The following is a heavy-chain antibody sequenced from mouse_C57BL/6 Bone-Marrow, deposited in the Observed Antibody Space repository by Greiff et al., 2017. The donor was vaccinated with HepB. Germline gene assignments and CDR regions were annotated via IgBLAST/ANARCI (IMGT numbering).Heavy chain of an antibody. J-gene: IGHJ3*01. Sequence: EVHLVESGGDLVKPGGSLKLSCAASGFTFSSYGMSWVRQTPDKRLEWVATISSGGSYTYYPDSVKGRFTISRDNAKNTLYLQMSSLKSEDTAMYYCARRERRAYWGQGTLVTVSA. CDR3: ARRERRAY. CDR2: ISSGGSYT. V-gene: IGHV5-6*01. CDR1: GFTFSSYG.